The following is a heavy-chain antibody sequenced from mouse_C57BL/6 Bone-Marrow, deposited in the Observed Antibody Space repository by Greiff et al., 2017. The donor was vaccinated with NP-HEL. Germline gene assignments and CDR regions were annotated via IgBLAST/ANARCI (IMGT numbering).Heavy chain of an antibody. CDR2: IRSKSNNYAT. CDR3: VRQLDSSGSMGY. J-gene: IGHJ4*01. V-gene: IGHV10-1*01. D-gene: IGHD3-2*02. Sequence: EVHLVESGGGLVQPKGSLKLSCAASGFSFNTYAMNWVRQAPGKGLEWVARIRSKSNNYATYYADSVKDRFTISRDDSESMLYLQMNNLKTEDTAMYYCVRQLDSSGSMGYWGQGTSVTVSS. CDR1: GFSFNTYA.